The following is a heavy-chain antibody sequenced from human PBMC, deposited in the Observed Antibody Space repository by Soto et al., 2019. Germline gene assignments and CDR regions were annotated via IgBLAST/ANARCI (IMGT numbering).Heavy chain of an antibody. CDR3: AREVIVAAAGTYYYYYGMDV. J-gene: IGHJ6*02. D-gene: IGHD6-13*01. CDR2: IIPIFGTA. Sequence: GASVQVSCKASGGTFSSYAISWVRQAPGQGLEWMGGIIPIFGTANYAQKFQGRVTITADESTSTAYMELSSLRSEDTAVYYCAREVIVAAAGTYYYYYGMDVWGQGTTVTVSS. CDR1: GGTFSSYA. V-gene: IGHV1-69*13.